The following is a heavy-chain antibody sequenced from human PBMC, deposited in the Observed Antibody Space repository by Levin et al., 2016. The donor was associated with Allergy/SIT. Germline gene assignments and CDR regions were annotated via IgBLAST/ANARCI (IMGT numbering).Heavy chain of an antibody. Sequence: SETLSLTCAVYGGSLTGYYWSWIRQSPGKGLEWIGHFYDSGIINGTTNYNPSLKSRVSISADTSKNQISLKLRSVTAADTAVYFCARQTAYYGMDVWGQGTTVTVSS. CDR1: GGSLTGYY. J-gene: IGHJ6*02. V-gene: IGHV4-59*01. CDR2: FYDSGIINGTT. CDR3: ARQTAYYGMDV. D-gene: IGHD5-18*01.